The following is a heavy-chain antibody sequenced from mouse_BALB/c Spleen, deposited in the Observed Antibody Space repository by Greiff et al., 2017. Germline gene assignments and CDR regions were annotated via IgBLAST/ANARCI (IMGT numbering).Heavy chain of an antibody. D-gene: IGHD2-3*01. CDR1: GFTFSSYT. CDR2: ISNGGGST. Sequence: EVQLVESGGGLVQPGGSLKLSCAASGFTFSSYTMSWVRQTPEKRLEWVAYISNGGGSTYYPDTVKGRFTIARDNAKNTLYLQMSSLKSEDTAMYYCARTEDGFRYFDVWGAGTTVTVSS. CDR3: ARTEDGFRYFDV. J-gene: IGHJ1*01. V-gene: IGHV5-12-2*01.